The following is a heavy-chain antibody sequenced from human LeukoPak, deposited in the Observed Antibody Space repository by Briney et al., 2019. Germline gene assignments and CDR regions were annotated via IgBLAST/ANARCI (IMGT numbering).Heavy chain of an antibody. J-gene: IGHJ6*03. Sequence: PGGSLRLSCAASGFTFSSYSMHWVRQAPGKGLESVSAIISNGGSTYYANSVKGRFTMSRDNSKNTLYLQMGSLRVEDMAVYYCARVRMGAAVSDFYYYYMDVWGKGTTVTVSS. V-gene: IGHV3-64*01. D-gene: IGHD2-15*01. CDR1: GFTFSSYS. CDR2: IISNGGST. CDR3: ARVRMGAAVSDFYYYYMDV.